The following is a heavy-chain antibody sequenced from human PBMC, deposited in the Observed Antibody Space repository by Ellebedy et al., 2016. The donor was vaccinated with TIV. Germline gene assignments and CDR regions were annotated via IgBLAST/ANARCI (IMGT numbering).Heavy chain of an antibody. Sequence: GESLKISCAASGFTFRNFAMTWVRQAPGKGLEWVSSISSSGVSSDYADSVRGRVTISRDNSKSTLYLQMDSLRADDSAEYYCAKLDSSGYYYERLDYWGQGTLVTVSS. J-gene: IGHJ4*02. CDR2: ISSSGVSS. V-gene: IGHV3-23*01. CDR1: GFTFRNFA. CDR3: AKLDSSGYYYERLDY. D-gene: IGHD3-22*01.